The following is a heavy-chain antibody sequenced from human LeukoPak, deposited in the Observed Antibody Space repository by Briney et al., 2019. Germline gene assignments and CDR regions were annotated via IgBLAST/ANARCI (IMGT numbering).Heavy chain of an antibody. CDR3: ARDGYNSHFDY. Sequence: GGSLRLSCAASGFTFTSYNMNWVRQTPGKGLEWVSSITSSSHYIYYADSVRGRFTISRDNAENSLYLQMNSLRAEDTAVYYCARDGYNSHFDYWGQGTLVTVSS. CDR2: ITSSSHYI. V-gene: IGHV3-21*01. CDR1: GFTFTSYN. J-gene: IGHJ4*02. D-gene: IGHD5-24*01.